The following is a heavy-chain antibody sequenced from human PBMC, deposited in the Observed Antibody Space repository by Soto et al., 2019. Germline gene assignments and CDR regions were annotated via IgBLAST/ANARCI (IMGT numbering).Heavy chain of an antibody. CDR1: GFTFSSYA. V-gene: IGHV3-23*01. J-gene: IGHJ3*02. CDR3: AKKTDSSSPWGALDI. Sequence: EVQLLESGGGLVQPGGSLRLSCAVSGFTFSSYAMTWVRQAPAQGLEWVSGISGSGGGTFYADSVKGRFTISRDSSKNTLYLQMYSLRAEDTAVYYCAKKTDSSSPWGALDIWGQGTMVSVSS. D-gene: IGHD6-6*01. CDR2: ISGSGGGT.